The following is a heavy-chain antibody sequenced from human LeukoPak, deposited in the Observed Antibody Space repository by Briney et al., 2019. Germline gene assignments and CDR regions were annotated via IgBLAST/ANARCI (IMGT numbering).Heavy chain of an antibody. CDR3: ARGGGVDTAMDY. V-gene: IGHV4-34*01. CDR1: GGSFSGYY. D-gene: IGHD5-18*01. Sequence: SENLSLTCAVYGGSFSGYYWSWIRQPPGKGLEWIGEINHSGSTNYNPSLKSRVTISVDTSKNQFSLKLSSVTAADTAVYYCARGGGVDTAMDYWGQGTLVTVSS. CDR2: INHSGST. J-gene: IGHJ4*02.